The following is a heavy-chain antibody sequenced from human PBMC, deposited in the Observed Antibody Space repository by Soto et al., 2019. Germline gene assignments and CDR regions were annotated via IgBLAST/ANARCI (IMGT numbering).Heavy chain of an antibody. D-gene: IGHD3-10*01. J-gene: IGHJ6*02. CDR1: GGTFSSYA. V-gene: IGHV1-69*12. Sequence: QVLLVQSGAEVKKPGSSVKVSCKASGGTFSSYAISWVRQAPGQGLEWMGGIIPIFGTANYAQKFQGRVTITADESTSTAYMELSSLRSEDTAVYYCARVPGVISPYYYYGMDVWGQGTTVTVSS. CDR3: ARVPGVISPYYYYGMDV. CDR2: IIPIFGTA.